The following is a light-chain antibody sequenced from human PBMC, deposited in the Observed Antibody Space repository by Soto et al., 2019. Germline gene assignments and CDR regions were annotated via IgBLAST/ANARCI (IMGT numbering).Light chain of an antibody. CDR1: QSVTSN. CDR3: QQYNNWPPIT. J-gene: IGKJ5*01. CDR2: AAS. V-gene: IGKV3D-15*01. Sequence: DIVLTQSPGALALSPGARATLAGTSSQSVTSNLACYQQKRGQAPTLIIYAASTRATGVPARFSGSGSGTEFTLTIRRLQSEDFAVYYCQQYNNWPPITFGKGTRREI.